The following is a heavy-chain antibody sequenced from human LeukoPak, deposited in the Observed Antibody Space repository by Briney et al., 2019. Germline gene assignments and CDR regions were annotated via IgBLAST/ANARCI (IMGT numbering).Heavy chain of an antibody. D-gene: IGHD1-26*01. Sequence: SETLSLTCAVSGYSISSGYYWGWIRPPPGKGLEWIGSIYHSGSTYYNPSLKSRVTISVDTSKNQFSLKLSSVTAADTAVYYCARDRERNWFDPWGQGTLVTVSS. J-gene: IGHJ5*02. V-gene: IGHV4-38-2*02. CDR2: IYHSGST. CDR3: ARDRERNWFDP. CDR1: GYSISSGYY.